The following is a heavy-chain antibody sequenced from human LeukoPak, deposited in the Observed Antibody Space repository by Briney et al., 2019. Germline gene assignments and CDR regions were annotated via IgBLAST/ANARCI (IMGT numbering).Heavy chain of an antibody. Sequence: ASVKVSCKASGYTFTNYGISWVRQAPGQGLEWMGWISAYNGNTHYAQNLQGRVTMTTDTSTSTAYMELKSLRSDDTAVYYCARVRRYGSGSYYNLVPKSRRGDYYYYMDVWGKGTTVTISS. J-gene: IGHJ6*03. D-gene: IGHD3-10*01. CDR2: ISAYNGNT. CDR3: ARVRRYGSGSYYNLVPKSRRGDYYYYMDV. CDR1: GYTFTNYG. V-gene: IGHV1-18*01.